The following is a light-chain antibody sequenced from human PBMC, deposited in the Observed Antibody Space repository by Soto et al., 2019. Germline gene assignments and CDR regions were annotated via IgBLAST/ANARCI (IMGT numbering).Light chain of an antibody. Sequence: DIQMTQSPSTLSASVGDRVTITCRASQSIGTWLAWYQQKPGKAPKLLIYDASSLENGVPPRFGGSGSGTELALTISSLQPADFATYYCHHYKIYSFGLGTKVVIK. CDR3: HHYKIYS. CDR2: DAS. CDR1: QSIGTW. V-gene: IGKV1-5*01. J-gene: IGKJ3*01.